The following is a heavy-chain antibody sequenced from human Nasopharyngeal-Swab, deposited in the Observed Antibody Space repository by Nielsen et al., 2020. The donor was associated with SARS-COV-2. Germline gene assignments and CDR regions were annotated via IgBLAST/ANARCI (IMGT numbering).Heavy chain of an antibody. D-gene: IGHD5-18*01. Sequence: GESLKISCAASGFTFSSYAMSWVRQAPGKGLEWVSAISGSGGSTYYADPVKGRFTTSRDNSKNTLYLQMNSLRAEDTAVYYCARLEGGRGYSYGDYYYYYGMDVWGQGTTVTVSS. CDR3: ARLEGGRGYSYGDYYYYYGMDV. CDR2: ISGSGGST. J-gene: IGHJ6*02. V-gene: IGHV3-23*01. CDR1: GFTFSSYA.